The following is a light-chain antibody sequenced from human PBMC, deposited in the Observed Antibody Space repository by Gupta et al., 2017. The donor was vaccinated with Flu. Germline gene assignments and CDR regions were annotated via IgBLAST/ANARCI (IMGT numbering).Light chain of an antibody. J-gene: IGLJ3*02. CDR3: SSYTYSSTRNWV. CDR1: SSDVGGYNY. Sequence: QSALTQPASVSGSPGQSITISCTGTSSDVGGYNYVSWYQQHPGKAPKLMIYEVSNRPSGVSNRFSGSKSGNTASLTISGLQAEDEADYYCSSYTYSSTRNWVFGGGTKLTVL. V-gene: IGLV2-14*01. CDR2: EVS.